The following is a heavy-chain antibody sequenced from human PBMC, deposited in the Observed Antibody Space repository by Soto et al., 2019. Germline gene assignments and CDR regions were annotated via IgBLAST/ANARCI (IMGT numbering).Heavy chain of an antibody. Sequence: GGSLRLSCAASGFTFSSYGMHWVRQAPGKGLEWVAVIWYDGSNKYYADSVKGRFTISRDNSKNTLYLQMNSLRAEDTAVYYCARDSQPAGIYYFDYWGQGTLVTVSS. V-gene: IGHV3-33*01. D-gene: IGHD2-15*01. J-gene: IGHJ4*02. CDR2: IWYDGSNK. CDR1: GFTFSSYG. CDR3: ARDSQPAGIYYFDY.